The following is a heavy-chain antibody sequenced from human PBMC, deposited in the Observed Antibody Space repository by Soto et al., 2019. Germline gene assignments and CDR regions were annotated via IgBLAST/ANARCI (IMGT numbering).Heavy chain of an antibody. CDR2: VSYRGGI. CDR1: GDSISSPDYY. V-gene: IGHV4-30-4*01. D-gene: IGHD3-16*01. CDR3: ARVTFTPNWFDS. J-gene: IGHJ5*01. Sequence: PSETLSLTCTVSGDSISSPDYYWSWIRQAPGKGLELIGYVSYRGGIYYTPSFESRVSISIDTSKNQFSLRLTSVTAADSAVYFCARVTFTPNWFDSWGQGILVTVSS.